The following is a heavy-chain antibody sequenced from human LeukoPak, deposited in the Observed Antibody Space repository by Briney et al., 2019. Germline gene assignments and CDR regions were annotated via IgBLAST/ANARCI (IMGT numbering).Heavy chain of an antibody. V-gene: IGHV1-2*02. J-gene: IGHJ4*02. D-gene: IGHD3-22*01. Sequence: GASEKVSCKASGYTFTGYYMHWVRQAPGQGLEWMGWINPNSGGTNYAQKFQGRVTMTRDTSISTAYMELSRLRSDDTAVYYCARAGFALPSITMIVVAFDYWGQGTLVTVSS. CDR3: ARAGFALPSITMIVVAFDY. CDR2: INPNSGGT. CDR1: GYTFTGYY.